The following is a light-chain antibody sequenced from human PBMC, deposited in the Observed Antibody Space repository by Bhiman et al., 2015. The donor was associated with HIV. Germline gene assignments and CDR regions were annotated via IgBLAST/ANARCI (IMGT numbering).Light chain of an antibody. Sequence: QSALTQPASVSGSPGQSITISCTGTSSDVGGYNYVSWYQQHPGKAPKLMIYDVSNRPSGVSNRFSGSKSGNMASLTISGLQAEDEADYYCSSYTSSSTSDYVFGTRTKVTVL. CDR1: SSDVGGYNY. J-gene: IGLJ1*01. V-gene: IGLV2-14*03. CDR2: DVS. CDR3: SSYTSSSTSDYV.